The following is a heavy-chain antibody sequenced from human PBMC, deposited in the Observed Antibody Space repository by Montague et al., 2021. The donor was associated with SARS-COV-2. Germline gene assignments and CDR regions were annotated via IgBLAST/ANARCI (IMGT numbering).Heavy chain of an antibody. Sequence: TLSLTCTVSGGSISGDNYYWTWIRQHPGKGLEWIAYIYYTGSTYYNPSLQSRLRTSLDTSKNQSSLTWTSVTAADTAIYYCARNRGWGSRGAGYIDLWGRGTLVTVS. V-gene: IGHV4-31*03. CDR3: ARNRGWGSRGAGYIDL. CDR2: IYYTGST. D-gene: IGHD7-27*01. J-gene: IGHJ2*01. CDR1: GGSISGDNYY.